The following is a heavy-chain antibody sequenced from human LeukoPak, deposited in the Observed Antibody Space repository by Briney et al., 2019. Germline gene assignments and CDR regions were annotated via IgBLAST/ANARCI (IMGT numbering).Heavy chain of an antibody. D-gene: IGHD3-3*01. Sequence: GGSLRLSCAASGFTFSSYSMNWVRQAPGKGLEWVSSISSSSSYIYYADSVKGRFTISRDNAKNSLYLQMNSLRAEDTAVYYCARDRVLAYYDFWSGYYLNEYFQHWGQGTLVTVSS. J-gene: IGHJ1*01. CDR3: ARDRVLAYYDFWSGYYLNEYFQH. V-gene: IGHV3-21*01. CDR1: GFTFSSYS. CDR2: ISSSSSYI.